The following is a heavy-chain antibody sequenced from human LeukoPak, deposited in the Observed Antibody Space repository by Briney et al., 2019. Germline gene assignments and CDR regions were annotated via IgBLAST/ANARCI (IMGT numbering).Heavy chain of an antibody. D-gene: IGHD3-22*01. Sequence: GASVKVSCKASGYTFTSYDINWVRQAPGQGLEWMGWINPNSGATNYAQNFRGRVTMTRDTSISTAYMELSRLRSDDTAVYFCVRDRRGGVVITWGQGTLVTVSS. CDR3: VRDRRGGVVIT. CDR2: INPNSGAT. V-gene: IGHV1-2*02. J-gene: IGHJ4*02. CDR1: GYTFTSYD.